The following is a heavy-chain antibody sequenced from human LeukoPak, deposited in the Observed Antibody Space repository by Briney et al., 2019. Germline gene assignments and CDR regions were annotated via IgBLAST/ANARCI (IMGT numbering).Heavy chain of an antibody. Sequence: SETLSLTCTVSGGSISSYDWSWLRQPAGKGLEWIGRITSSGSTNYSPSLKSRVTMSIDTSKNHLSLKLSSVTAADTAVYYCSRDRRQRFCTSTNCYDQYWFDLWGQGILVTVSS. J-gene: IGHJ5*02. CDR1: GGSISSYD. D-gene: IGHD2-2*01. CDR3: SRDRRQRFCTSTNCYDQYWFDL. V-gene: IGHV4-4*07. CDR2: ITSSGST.